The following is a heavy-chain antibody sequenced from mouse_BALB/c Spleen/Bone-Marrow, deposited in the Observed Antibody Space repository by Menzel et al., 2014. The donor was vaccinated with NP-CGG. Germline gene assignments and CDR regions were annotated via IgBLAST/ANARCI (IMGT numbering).Heavy chain of an antibody. CDR3: ARLDLFAY. CDR2: IDPSDSYT. CDR1: GYAFTTYW. Sequence: SGAEFVKPGASVKLSCKASGYAFTTYWMHWVKRRPGQGLEWIGQIDPSDSYTNYSQKFKGKATLTVDKSSSTAYMQLSSLSSEDTAVYYCARLDLFAYWGQGTLVTVSA. J-gene: IGHJ3*01. V-gene: IGHV1-69*02.